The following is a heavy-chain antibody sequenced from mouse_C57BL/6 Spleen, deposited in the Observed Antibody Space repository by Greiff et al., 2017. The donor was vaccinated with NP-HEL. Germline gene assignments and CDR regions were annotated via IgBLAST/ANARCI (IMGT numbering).Heavy chain of an antibody. J-gene: IGHJ2*01. D-gene: IGHD2-3*01. CDR2: IYPRSGNT. CDR3: ARVDGSTRDY. Sequence: VQLVESGAELARPGASVKLSCKASGYTFTSYGISWVKQRTGQGLEWIGEIYPRSGNTYYNEKFKGKATLTADKSSSTAYMELRSLTSEDSAVYFCARVDGSTRDYWGQGTTLTVSS. V-gene: IGHV1-81*01. CDR1: GYTFTSYG.